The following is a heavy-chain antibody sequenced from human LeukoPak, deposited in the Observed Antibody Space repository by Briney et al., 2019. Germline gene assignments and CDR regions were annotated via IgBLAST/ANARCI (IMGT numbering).Heavy chain of an antibody. CDR1: GFTFSDYY. CDR2: ISSSSYT. V-gene: IGHV3-11*06. CDR3: ARDYPDFDC. J-gene: IGHJ4*02. Sequence: GGSLRLSCAASGFTFSDYYMSWIRQAPGKGLEWVSYISSSSYTSYADSVKGRFTISRDNAKNSLYLQMNSLRAEDTAVYYCARDYPDFDCWGQGTLVTVSS.